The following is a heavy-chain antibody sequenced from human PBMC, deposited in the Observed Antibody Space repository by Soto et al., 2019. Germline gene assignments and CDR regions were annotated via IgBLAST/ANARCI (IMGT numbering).Heavy chain of an antibody. CDR2: IKPDGSEQ. Sequence: GESLRLSCAASEFTFEKYYMTWVRQAPGKGPEWVANIKPDGSEQYHVDSVKGRFTISRDNANNSLYLQMNSLRAEDTAVYFCARGNWNYYYGFDVCGQGSTVTVSS. CDR1: EFTFEKYY. D-gene: IGHD1-20*01. V-gene: IGHV3-7*01. CDR3: ARGNWNYYYGFDV. J-gene: IGHJ6*02.